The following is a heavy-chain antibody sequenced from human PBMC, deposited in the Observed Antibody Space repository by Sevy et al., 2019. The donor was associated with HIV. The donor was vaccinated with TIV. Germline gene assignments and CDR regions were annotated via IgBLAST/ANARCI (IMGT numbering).Heavy chain of an antibody. CDR3: TRGVRGYDFWSGYYQYDAFDI. J-gene: IGHJ3*02. D-gene: IGHD3-3*01. CDR1: GFTFGDYA. Sequence: GGSLRLSCTASGFTFGDYAMSWVRQAPGKGLEWVGFIRSKAYGGTTEYAASVKGRFTISRDDSKSIAYLQMNSLKTEDTAVYYCTRGVRGYDFWSGYYQYDAFDIWGQGTMVTVSS. V-gene: IGHV3-49*04. CDR2: IRSKAYGGTT.